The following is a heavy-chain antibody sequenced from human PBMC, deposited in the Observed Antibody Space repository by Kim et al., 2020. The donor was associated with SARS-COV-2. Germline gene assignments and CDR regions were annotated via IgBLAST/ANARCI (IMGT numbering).Heavy chain of an antibody. CDR2: IYYSGST. J-gene: IGHJ4*02. CDR3: ARVRRVVRGYFDY. V-gene: IGHV4-39*07. Sequence: SETLSLTCTVSGGSISSSSYYWGWIRQPPGKGLEWIGSIYYSGSTYYNPSLKSRVTISVDTSKNQFSLKLSSVTAADTAVYYCARVRRVVRGYFDYWGQGTLVTVSS. CDR1: GGSISSSSYY. D-gene: IGHD3-10*01.